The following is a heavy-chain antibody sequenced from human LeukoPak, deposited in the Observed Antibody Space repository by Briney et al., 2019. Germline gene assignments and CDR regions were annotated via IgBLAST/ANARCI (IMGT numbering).Heavy chain of an antibody. Sequence: SETLSLTCTVSGGSIESSYWSWIRQPAGKGLEWIGRVSTSGITNFNPSLKSRLSLSVDTSKNQFSVKLTSVTAADTAVYYCARNLIGYCTGTHCYGDAFDIWGQGTMVTVST. D-gene: IGHD2-2*01. V-gene: IGHV4-4*07. J-gene: IGHJ3*02. CDR2: VSTSGIT. CDR1: GGSIESSY. CDR3: ARNLIGYCTGTHCYGDAFDI.